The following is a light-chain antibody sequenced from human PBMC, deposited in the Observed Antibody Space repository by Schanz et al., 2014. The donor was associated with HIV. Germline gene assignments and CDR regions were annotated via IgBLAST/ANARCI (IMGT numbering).Light chain of an antibody. Sequence: EIVLTQSPDTLSLSPGERATLSCRASESISASYLAWYQQKPGQSPRLLIYGASNRATGIPDSFSGSGSGTDFTLTISRLEPEDFAVYFCQQYGRSLTFGGGTKVEIK. J-gene: IGKJ4*01. CDR2: GAS. CDR1: ESISASY. CDR3: QQYGRSLT. V-gene: IGKV3-20*01.